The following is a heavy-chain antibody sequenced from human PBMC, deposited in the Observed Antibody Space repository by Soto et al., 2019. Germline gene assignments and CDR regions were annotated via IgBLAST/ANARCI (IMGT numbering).Heavy chain of an antibody. CDR3: ARMGWYYDSSPGAFDI. D-gene: IGHD3-22*01. Sequence: TLSLTCTVSGGSIRSYYWTWIRQPPGKALEWLARIDWDDDKFYSTSLKTRLTISKDTSKNQVVLTMTNMDPVDTVTYYCARMGWYYDSSPGAFDIWGQGTMVTVSS. CDR1: GGSIRSYY. V-gene: IGHV2-70*16. J-gene: IGHJ3*02. CDR2: IDWDDDK.